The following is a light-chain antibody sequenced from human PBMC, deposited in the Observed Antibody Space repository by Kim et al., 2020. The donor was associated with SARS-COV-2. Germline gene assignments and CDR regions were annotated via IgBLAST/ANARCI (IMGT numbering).Light chain of an antibody. CDR3: QQYGSSPYT. J-gene: IGKJ2*01. CDR2: SPS. V-gene: IGKV3-20*01. Sequence: LSPGESATLSCRASQSVRGNYLAWYQQSPGQAPRLLISSPSNRPSGIPDRFSGSGSGTDFSLTISRLEPEDFAMYYCQQYGSSPYTFGQGTKLEIK. CDR1: QSVRGNY.